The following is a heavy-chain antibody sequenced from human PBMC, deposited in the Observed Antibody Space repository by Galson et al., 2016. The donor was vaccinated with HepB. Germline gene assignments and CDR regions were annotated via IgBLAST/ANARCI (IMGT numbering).Heavy chain of an antibody. CDR3: ARSRYSSSSEHYYYDYDMDV. CDR1: GFSLSTRGMC. J-gene: IGHJ6*02. V-gene: IGHV2-70*11. CDR2: IDWDDDE. Sequence: PALVKPTQTLTLTCTFSGFSLSTRGMCVSWIRQPPGKALEWLARIDWDDDEYYSTSLKTRLTISKDTSKNQVVLTMTNMDPVDTATYYCARSRYSSSSEHYYYDYDMDVWGQGTTVTVSS. D-gene: IGHD6-6*01.